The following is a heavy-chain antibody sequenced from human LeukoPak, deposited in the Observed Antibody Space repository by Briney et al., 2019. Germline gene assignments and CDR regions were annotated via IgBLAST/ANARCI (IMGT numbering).Heavy chain of an antibody. CDR2: INTDGSST. CDR3: AKEATPSLPAFDY. D-gene: IGHD6-6*01. V-gene: IGHV3-74*01. Sequence: PGGALRLSCAASGFTFSSYWMHWVRHAPGKGLVWVSRINTDGSSTSYADSVKGRFTISRDNAKNTLYLQMNSLRAEDTAVYYCAKEATPSLPAFDYWGQGTLVTVSS. CDR1: GFTFSSYW. J-gene: IGHJ4*02.